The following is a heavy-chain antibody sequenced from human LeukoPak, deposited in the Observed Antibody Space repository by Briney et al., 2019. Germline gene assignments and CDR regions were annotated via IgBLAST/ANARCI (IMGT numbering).Heavy chain of an antibody. CDR1: GNYW. J-gene: IGHJ4*02. CDR2: INSDGSWT. D-gene: IGHD2/OR15-2a*01. CDR3: VSFYETY. Sequence: GKSLRLSCAASGNYWMHWVRQSPGKGLVWVSHINSDGSWTSYADSVKGRFTISKDNAKNTVYLQMNSLRAEDTAVYYCVSFYETYWGRGTLVTVSS. V-gene: IGHV3-74*01.